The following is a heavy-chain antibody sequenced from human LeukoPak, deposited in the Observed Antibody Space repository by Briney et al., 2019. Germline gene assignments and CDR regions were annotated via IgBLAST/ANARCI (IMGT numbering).Heavy chain of an antibody. CDR2: ISAYNGNT. J-gene: IGHJ4*02. CDR1: GYTFTSYG. Sequence: ASVKVSCKASGYTFTSYGISWVRQAPGQGLEWMGWISAYNGNTNYAQKLQGRVTMTTDTSTSTAYMELRSLRSDDTAVYYCATEGEYSSGWESYYFDYWGQGTLVTVSS. V-gene: IGHV1-18*01. D-gene: IGHD6-19*01. CDR3: ATEGEYSSGWESYYFDY.